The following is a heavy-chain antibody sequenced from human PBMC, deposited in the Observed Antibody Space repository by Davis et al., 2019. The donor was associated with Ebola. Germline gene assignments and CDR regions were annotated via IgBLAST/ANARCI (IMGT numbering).Heavy chain of an antibody. CDR3: ARDRPDYYYFYYGMDV. CDR1: GGSISSHY. V-gene: IGHV4-4*08. CDR2: IYTSGST. Sequence: PSETLSLTCTVSGGSISSHYWSWIRQPPGKGLEWIGHIYTSGSTNYNPSLKSRVTISVDTSKNQVSLKLSSVTATDTAVYYCARDRPDYYYFYYGMDVWGQGTTVTVSS. D-gene: IGHD6-6*01. J-gene: IGHJ6*02.